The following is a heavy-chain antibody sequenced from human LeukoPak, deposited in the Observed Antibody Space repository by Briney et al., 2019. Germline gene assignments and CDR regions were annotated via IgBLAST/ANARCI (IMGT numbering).Heavy chain of an antibody. J-gene: IGHJ4*02. CDR3: AKDQLNRFCSGGSCSITHDY. V-gene: IGHV3-30*02. CDR1: GFTFSSYG. Sequence: GGSLRLSCAASGFTFSSYGMHWVRQAPGKGLEWVAFIRYDGSNKYYADSVKGRFTISRDNSKNTLYLQMNSLRAEDTAVYYCAKDQLNRFCSGGSCSITHDYWGQGTLVTVSS. CDR2: IRYDGSNK. D-gene: IGHD2-15*01.